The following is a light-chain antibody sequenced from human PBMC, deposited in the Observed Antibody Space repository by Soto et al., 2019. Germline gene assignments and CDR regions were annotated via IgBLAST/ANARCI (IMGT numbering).Light chain of an antibody. J-gene: IGKJ4*01. Sequence: EIVTTQSPATLSVSPGERATLSCRASQSVSRNLAWYQQKPGQAPRLLIYGASTRATGIPARFSGSGSGTEFTLTISSLQSEDFAVYYCQQYNNWPPLTFGGGTKVEIK. V-gene: IGKV3-15*01. CDR1: QSVSRN. CDR2: GAS. CDR3: QQYNNWPPLT.